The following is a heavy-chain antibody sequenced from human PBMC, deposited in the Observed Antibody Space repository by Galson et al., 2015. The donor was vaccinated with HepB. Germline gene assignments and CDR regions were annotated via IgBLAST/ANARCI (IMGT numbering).Heavy chain of an antibody. Sequence: SVKVSCKASGYTFTSYGISWVRQAPGQGLEWMGWISAYNGNTNYAQKLQGRVTMTTDTSTSTAYMELRSLRSDDTAVYYRARVLEYYDISFYYYYMDVWGKGTTVTVSS. CDR2: ISAYNGNT. J-gene: IGHJ6*03. D-gene: IGHD3-9*01. CDR3: ARVLEYYDISFYYYYMDV. CDR1: GYTFTSYG. V-gene: IGHV1-18*01.